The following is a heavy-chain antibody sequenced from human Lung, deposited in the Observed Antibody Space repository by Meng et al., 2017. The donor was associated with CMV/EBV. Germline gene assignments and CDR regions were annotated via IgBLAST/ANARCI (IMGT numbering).Heavy chain of an antibody. CDR2: IRYDGSNK. V-gene: IGHV3-30*02. J-gene: IGHJ6*02. D-gene: IGHD2-2*01. CDR1: GFTFSSYG. CDR3: AKVVRLGYCSSTICPARSYYYYGMDV. Sequence: SCAASGFTFSSYGMHWVRQAPGKGLEWVAFIRYDGSNKYYADSVKGRFTISRDNSKNTLYLQMNSLRAEDTAVYYCAKVVRLGYCSSTICPARSYYYYGMDVWXQGTTVTVSS.